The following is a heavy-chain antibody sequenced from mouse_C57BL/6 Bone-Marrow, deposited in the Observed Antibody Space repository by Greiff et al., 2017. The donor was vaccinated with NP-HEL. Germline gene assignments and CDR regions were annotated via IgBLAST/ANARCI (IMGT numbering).Heavy chain of an antibody. Sequence: VQLQQSGPGLVQPSQSLSITCTVSGFSLTSYGVHWVRQSPGKGLEWLGVIWSGGSTDYNAAFISRLSISKDNSKSQVFFKMNSLQADDTAIYYCARTYYSIYWYFDVWGTGTTVTVSS. CDR1: GFSLTSYG. D-gene: IGHD2-5*01. CDR3: ARTYYSIYWYFDV. V-gene: IGHV2-2*01. J-gene: IGHJ1*03. CDR2: IWSGGST.